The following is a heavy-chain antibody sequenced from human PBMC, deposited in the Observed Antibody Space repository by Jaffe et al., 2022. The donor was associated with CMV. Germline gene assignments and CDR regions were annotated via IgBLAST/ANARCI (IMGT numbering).Heavy chain of an antibody. CDR1: GFTFSDYY. CDR3: ARIMAPVGHAFDI. J-gene: IGHJ3*02. Sequence: QVQLVESGGGLVKPGGSLRLSCAASGFTFSDYYMSWIRQAPGKGLEWVSYISSSSSYTNYADSVKGRFTISRDNAKNSLYLQMNSLRAEDTAVYYCARIMAPVGHAFDIWGQGTMVTVSS. V-gene: IGHV3-11*06. CDR2: ISSSSSYT. D-gene: IGHD5-12*01.